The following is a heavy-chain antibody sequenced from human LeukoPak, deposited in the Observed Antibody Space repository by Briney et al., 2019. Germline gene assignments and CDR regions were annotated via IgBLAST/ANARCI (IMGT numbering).Heavy chain of an antibody. V-gene: IGHV3-30*02. CDR2: IRNNGDNK. D-gene: IGHD6-19*01. J-gene: IGHJ4*02. CDR1: GFTFSTYG. CDR3: VTSKGAGYFDY. Sequence: GGYLRLSCAASGFTFSTYGMHWVRQAPGKGLEWVSFIRNNGDNKYYADSVRGRFTISRDNSKNTLYLQMNTLRTDDTAVYYCVTSKGAGYFDYWGQGTLVTVSS.